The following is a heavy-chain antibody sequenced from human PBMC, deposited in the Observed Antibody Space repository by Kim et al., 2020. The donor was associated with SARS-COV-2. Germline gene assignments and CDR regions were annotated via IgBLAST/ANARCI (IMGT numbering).Heavy chain of an antibody. V-gene: IGHV1-24*01. CDR1: GYTLTELS. D-gene: IGHD6-13*01. Sequence: ASVKVSCKVSGYTLTELSMHWVRQAPGKGLEWMGGFDPEDGETIYAQKFQGRVTMTEDTSTDTAYMELSSLRSEDTAVYYCATVKRDDSSSWFSSYYYYGMDVWGQGTTVTVSS. CDR2: FDPEDGET. J-gene: IGHJ6*02. CDR3: ATVKRDDSSSWFSSYYYYGMDV.